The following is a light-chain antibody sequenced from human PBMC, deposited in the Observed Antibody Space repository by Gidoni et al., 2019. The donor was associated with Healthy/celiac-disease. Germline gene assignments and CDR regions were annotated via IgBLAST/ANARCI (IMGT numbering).Light chain of an antibody. CDR2: GAS. CDR3: QQYNNWPSIT. J-gene: IGKJ5*01. Sequence: EIVMTQSPATLSVSPGERATLSCRASQSVSSNLAWYQQKPSQAPRLLIYGASTRATGIPAWFSGSGSGTEFTLTISSLQSEDFAVYYCQQYNNWPSITCGQGTRLEIK. CDR1: QSVSSN. V-gene: IGKV3-15*01.